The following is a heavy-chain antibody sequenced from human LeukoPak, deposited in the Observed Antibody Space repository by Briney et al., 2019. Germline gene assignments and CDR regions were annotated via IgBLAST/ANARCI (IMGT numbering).Heavy chain of an antibody. J-gene: IGHJ4*02. CDR2: IYHSGST. V-gene: IGHV4-38-2*02. CDR1: GYSISAGYY. Sequence: SETLSLTCTVCGYSISAGYYWGWIRQPPGKGLEWIGSIYHSGSTYYTPSLKSRVTISVDTSRNQFSLKLSSVTAPDTAVYYCARAYYDSSGYYPYWGQGTLVAVSS. CDR3: ARAYYDSSGYYPY. D-gene: IGHD3-22*01.